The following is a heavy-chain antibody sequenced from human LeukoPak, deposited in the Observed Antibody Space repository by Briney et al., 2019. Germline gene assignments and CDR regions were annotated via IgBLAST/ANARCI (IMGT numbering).Heavy chain of an antibody. V-gene: IGHV3-23*01. CDR2: ISVSGGST. D-gene: IGHD3-22*01. CDR3: AKDHRITTIEVPNAFDF. J-gene: IGHJ3*01. CDR1: GFTFSSYA. Sequence: GGSLRLSCAASGFTFSSYAMTWVRQAPGKGPEWVSTISVSGGSTYYADSVKGRCTISRDNSKNMLYLQVNSLRAEDTAVYYCAKDHRITTIEVPNAFDFWGQGTMVTVSS.